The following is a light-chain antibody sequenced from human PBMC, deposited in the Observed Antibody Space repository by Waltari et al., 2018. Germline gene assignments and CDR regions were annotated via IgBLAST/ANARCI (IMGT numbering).Light chain of an antibody. Sequence: IVLTQSPATLSLSPGERASLSCRASQSVDTYLAWYQQKPGQAPRLLIYDASNRATGIPARFSGSGSGTDFTLTISSLEPEDFAVYYCRQRSNWVTFGGGTKVEIK. CDR3: RQRSNWVT. V-gene: IGKV3-11*01. CDR2: DAS. J-gene: IGKJ4*01. CDR1: QSVDTY.